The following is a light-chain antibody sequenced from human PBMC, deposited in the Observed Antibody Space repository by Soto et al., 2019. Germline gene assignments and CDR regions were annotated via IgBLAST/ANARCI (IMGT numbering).Light chain of an antibody. CDR3: SSFAGTYSLYI. J-gene: IGLJ1*01. V-gene: IGLV2-11*01. CDR2: DVN. Sequence: QSALTQPLSVSGSPGQSVAISCTGTSNDVGAYDHVSWYQHSPDKAPKLLIFDVNKRPSGVPDRFSGSKSGNTASLTISGLQADDEAEYSCSSFAGTYSLYIFGSVTKLTVL. CDR1: SNDVGAYDH.